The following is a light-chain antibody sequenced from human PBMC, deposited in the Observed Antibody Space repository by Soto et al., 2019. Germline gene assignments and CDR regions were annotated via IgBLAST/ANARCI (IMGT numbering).Light chain of an antibody. Sequence: DIQMTQSPSSLSASVGDRVTITCRASQGISSYLAWYQQKPGKAPKLLIYAASTLQSGVPSRFSGRGSGTQFTLTISSLQPDDFATYYCQRYNTFSGTFGPGTKVDIK. CDR3: QRYNTFSGT. J-gene: IGKJ1*01. CDR1: QGISSY. CDR2: AAS. V-gene: IGKV1-9*01.